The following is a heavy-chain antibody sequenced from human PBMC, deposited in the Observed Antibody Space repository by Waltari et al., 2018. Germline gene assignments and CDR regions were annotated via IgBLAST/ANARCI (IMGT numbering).Heavy chain of an antibody. Sequence: QLQLQQSGPGLVKPSVSLSLTCAVSGASMGSRDFWSWVRQSPGKGLEWIGQVHRSGRTNYNPSLASRVTMSIDTSNNQFSLKVTSATAADTAIYYCARDRGRGLYLDSWGQGILVTVSP. V-gene: IGHV4-4*02. CDR2: VHRSGRT. J-gene: IGHJ4*02. CDR3: ARDRGRGLYLDS. D-gene: IGHD2-15*01. CDR1: GASMGSRDF.